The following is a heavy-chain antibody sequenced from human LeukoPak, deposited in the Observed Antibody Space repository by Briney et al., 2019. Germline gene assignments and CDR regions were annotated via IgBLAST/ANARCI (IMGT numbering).Heavy chain of an antibody. CDR1: GFSFNDFG. V-gene: IGHV3-30*03. Sequence: GKSLRLSCAASGFSFNDFGMHWVRQAPGKALEWVAVISHDGSNQHYADSVMGRFSVSRDSSKNTVYLQMNSLRAEDTAVYYCARRGGVIVPYYFDYWGQGTLVTVSS. D-gene: IGHD3-16*02. J-gene: IGHJ4*02. CDR2: ISHDGSNQ. CDR3: ARRGGVIVPYYFDY.